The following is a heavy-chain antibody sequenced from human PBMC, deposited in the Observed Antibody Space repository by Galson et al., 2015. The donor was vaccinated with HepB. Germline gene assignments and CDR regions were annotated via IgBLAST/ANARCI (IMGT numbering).Heavy chain of an antibody. J-gene: IGHJ4*02. CDR2: ISGSGGST. CDR3: ARTFTMVRGEFDY. D-gene: IGHD3-10*01. V-gene: IGHV3-23*01. Sequence: SLRLSCAASGFTFSSYAMSWVRQAPGKGLEWVSAISGSGGSTYYADSVKGRFTISRDNSKNTLYLQMNSLRAEDTAVYYCARTFTMVRGEFDYWGQGTLVTVSS. CDR1: GFTFSSYA.